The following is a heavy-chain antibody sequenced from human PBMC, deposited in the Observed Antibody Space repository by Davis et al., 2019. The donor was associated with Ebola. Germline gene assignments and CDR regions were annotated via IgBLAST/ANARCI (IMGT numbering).Heavy chain of an antibody. CDR3: AKGRGSWEAPAFDI. Sequence: ASVKVSCKASGYTFTSYYMHWVRQAPGQGLEWMGIINPSGGGTNYAQKFQGRVTMTRDTSISTAYMELSRLISDDTAVYYCAKGRGSWEAPAFDIWGQGTMVTVSS. CDR2: INPSGGGT. CDR1: GYTFTSYY. J-gene: IGHJ3*02. V-gene: IGHV1-2*02. D-gene: IGHD3-10*01.